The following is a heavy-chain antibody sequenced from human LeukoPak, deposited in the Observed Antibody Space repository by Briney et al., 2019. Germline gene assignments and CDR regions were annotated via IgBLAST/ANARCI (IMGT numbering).Heavy chain of an antibody. Sequence: PSETLSLTCAVYGGSFSGYYWSWIRQSPGKGLEWIGEINHSGSTNYNPSLKNRVTISVDMSKNQFSLKLSSVTAADTGVYYCARRYCSSTSCPDWGQGTLVTVSS. J-gene: IGHJ4*02. V-gene: IGHV4-34*01. D-gene: IGHD2-2*01. CDR1: GGSFSGYY. CDR3: ARRYCSSTSCPD. CDR2: INHSGST.